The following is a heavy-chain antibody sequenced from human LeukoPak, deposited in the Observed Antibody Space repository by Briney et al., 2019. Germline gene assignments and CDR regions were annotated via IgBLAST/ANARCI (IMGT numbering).Heavy chain of an antibody. CDR3: AKTPTNYDSSGGGGFDY. CDR2: IGAGGSST. CDR1: GFSFNAYG. J-gene: IGHJ4*02. Sequence: GSLKLSCAASGFSFNAYGMTWVRQAPGKGLEWVSAIGAGGSSTYYADSVRGRFTISRDNSKNTLYLQMNSLRAEDTAVYYCAKTPTNYDSSGGGGFDYLGQGTLVTVSS. D-gene: IGHD3-22*01. V-gene: IGHV3-23*01.